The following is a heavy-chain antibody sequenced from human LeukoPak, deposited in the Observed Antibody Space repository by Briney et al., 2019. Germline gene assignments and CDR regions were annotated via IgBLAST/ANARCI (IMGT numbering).Heavy chain of an antibody. D-gene: IGHD6-13*01. CDR1: GYTLTELS. J-gene: IGHJ4*02. CDR2: FDPEDGET. V-gene: IGHV1-24*01. CDR3: ATVRIAAAGNPFDY. Sequence: ASVKVSCKVSGYTLTELSMHWVRQAPGKGLEWMGGFDPEDGETIYAQKFQGRVTMTEDTSTDTAYMELSSLRSEDTAVYYRATVRIAAAGNPFDYWGQGTLVTVSS.